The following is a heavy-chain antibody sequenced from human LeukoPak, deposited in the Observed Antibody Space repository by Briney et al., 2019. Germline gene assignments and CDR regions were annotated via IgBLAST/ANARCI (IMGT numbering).Heavy chain of an antibody. V-gene: IGHV3-33*08. CDR1: GFTFSSYV. J-gene: IGHJ4*02. CDR3: ARAAYDSSGYLTL. D-gene: IGHD3-22*01. CDR2: IWYDGTNK. Sequence: PGGSLRLSCAASGFTFSSYVMSWVRQAPGKGLEWVAVIWYDGTNKYYADSVKGRFTISRDNSKNTLFLQMNSLRVEDTAVYYCARAAYDSSGYLTLWGQGTLVTVSS.